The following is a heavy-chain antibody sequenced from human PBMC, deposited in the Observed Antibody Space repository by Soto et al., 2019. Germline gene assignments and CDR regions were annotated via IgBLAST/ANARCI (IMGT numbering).Heavy chain of an antibody. CDR1: GGSISSGGYY. CDR2: IYYSGST. Sequence: QVQLQESGPGLVKPSQTLSLTCTVSGGSISSGGYYWSWIRQHPGKGLEWIGYIYYSGSTYYNPSLKSRVTISVDTSKNQFSLKLSSVNAADTAVYYCAASYCTNGVCYPRNYYYYMDVWGKGTTVTVSS. V-gene: IGHV4-31*03. D-gene: IGHD2-8*01. CDR3: AASYCTNGVCYPRNYYYYMDV. J-gene: IGHJ6*03.